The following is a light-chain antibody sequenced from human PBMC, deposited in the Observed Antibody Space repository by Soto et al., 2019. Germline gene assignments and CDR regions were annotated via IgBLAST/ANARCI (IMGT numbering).Light chain of an antibody. V-gene: IGKV3-11*01. CDR3: QQRSNWPPPMDT. Sequence: EIVLTQSPATLSLSPGERATLSCRASQSVSSYLAWYQQKPGQAPRLLIYDASNRATGIPARFSGSGSGTDFTLILSNLEHEDFAVYYCQQRSNWPPPMDTFGQGTKLEIK. CDR2: DAS. CDR1: QSVSSY. J-gene: IGKJ2*01.